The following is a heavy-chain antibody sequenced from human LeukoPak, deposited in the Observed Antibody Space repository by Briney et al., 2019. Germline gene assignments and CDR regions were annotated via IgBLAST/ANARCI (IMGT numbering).Heavy chain of an antibody. J-gene: IGHJ5*02. Sequence: GGSLRLSCAASGFTLSSYWMHWARQAPGKGLVWVSRINSDGSRISYAGSVKGRFTISRDNAKNTLYLQMNSLRVEDTAVYYCARSDWFDPWGQGTLVTVSS. CDR2: INSDGSRI. V-gene: IGHV3-74*01. CDR1: GFTLSSYW. CDR3: ARSDWFDP.